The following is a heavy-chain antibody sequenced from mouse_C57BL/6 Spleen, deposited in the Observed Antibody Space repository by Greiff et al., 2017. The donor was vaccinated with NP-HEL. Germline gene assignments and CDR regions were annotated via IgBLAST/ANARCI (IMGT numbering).Heavy chain of an antibody. CDR2: ISDGGSYT. CDR3: ARDHDYAGAMDY. Sequence: EVQRVESGGGLVKPGGSLKLSCAASGFTFSSYAMSWVRQTPEKRLEWVATISDGGSYTYYPDNVKGRFTISRDNAKNNLYLQMSHLKSEDTAMYYCARDHDYAGAMDYWGQGTSVTVSS. J-gene: IGHJ4*01. D-gene: IGHD2-4*01. V-gene: IGHV5-4*01. CDR1: GFTFSSYA.